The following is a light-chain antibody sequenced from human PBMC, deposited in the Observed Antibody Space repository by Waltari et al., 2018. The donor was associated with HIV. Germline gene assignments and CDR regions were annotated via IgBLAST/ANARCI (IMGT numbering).Light chain of an antibody. V-gene: IGLV3-21*04. Sequence: SYVLTQPPSVSVAPGKTARFTCGGNNIGSKSVHWYQQKPCQAPILVIYYDSDRPSGIPERFSGANSGNTATLTISRVEAGDEADYYCQVWDSSRDHPVVFGGGTKLTVL. CDR2: YDS. J-gene: IGLJ2*01. CDR3: QVWDSSRDHPVV. CDR1: NIGSKS.